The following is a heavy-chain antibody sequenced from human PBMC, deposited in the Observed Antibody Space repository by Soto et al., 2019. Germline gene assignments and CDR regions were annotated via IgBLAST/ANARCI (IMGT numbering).Heavy chain of an antibody. CDR3: ARQGMAARKYFHKYLDV. CDR2: ISHDGSST. CDR1: GFTFRDYA. J-gene: IGHJ6*02. D-gene: IGHD6-6*01. V-gene: IGHV3-30-3*01. Sequence: QVHLEESGGGVVQPGRSLRLSCAASGFTFRDYAFHWVRQAPGKGLEWVTLISHDGSSTLFADSVKGRFTISRDNSQKTLYLQMNSLRAEDTAVYYCARQGMAARKYFHKYLDVWGQGTTVIVSS.